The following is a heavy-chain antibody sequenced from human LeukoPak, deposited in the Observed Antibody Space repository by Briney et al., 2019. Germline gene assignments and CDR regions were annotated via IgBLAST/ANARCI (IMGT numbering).Heavy chain of an antibody. Sequence: PGGSLRLSCAASGFTFSSYSMNWVRQAPGKGLEWVSSISSSSSYIYYADSVKGRFTISRDNAKNSLYLQMNSLRAEDTAVYYCARDRVVPAAGGSYYFDYRGQGTLVTVSS. V-gene: IGHV3-21*01. CDR1: GFTFSSYS. CDR3: ARDRVVPAAGGSYYFDY. J-gene: IGHJ4*02. D-gene: IGHD2-2*01. CDR2: ISSSSSYI.